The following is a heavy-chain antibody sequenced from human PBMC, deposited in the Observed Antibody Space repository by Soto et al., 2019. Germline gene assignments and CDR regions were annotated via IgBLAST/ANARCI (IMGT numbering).Heavy chain of an antibody. V-gene: IGHV1-3*01. J-gene: IGHJ4*02. CDR1: GYTFTSYA. CDR3: ARAPPQEDIAAAEYYFDY. D-gene: IGHD6-13*01. Sequence: ASVKVSCKASGYTFTSYAMHWVRQAPGQRLEWMGWINAGNGNTKYSQKFQGRVTITRDTSASTAYMELSSLRSEDTAVYYCARAPPQEDIAAAEYYFDYWGQGTLVTVSS. CDR2: INAGNGNT.